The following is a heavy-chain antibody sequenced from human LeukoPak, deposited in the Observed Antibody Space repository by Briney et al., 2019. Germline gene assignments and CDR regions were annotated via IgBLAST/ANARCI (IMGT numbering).Heavy chain of an antibody. CDR1: GFTFSSYA. CDR3: ARSVVAARGYIDY. D-gene: IGHD2-15*01. CDR2: INHSGST. V-gene: IGHV4-34*01. Sequence: GSLRLSCAASGFTFSSYAMSWVRQPPGKGLEWIGEINHSGSTNYNPSLKSRVTISVDTSKNQFSLKLSSVTAADTAVYYCARSVVAARGYIDYWGQGTLVTVSS. J-gene: IGHJ4*02.